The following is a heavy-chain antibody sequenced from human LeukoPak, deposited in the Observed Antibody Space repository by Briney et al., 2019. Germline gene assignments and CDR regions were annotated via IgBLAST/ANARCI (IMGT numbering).Heavy chain of an antibody. Sequence: GGSLRLSCAASGFTFSSYGMHWVRQAPGKGLEWVAFIRYGGSNKYYADSVKGRFTISRDNSKNTLYLQMNSLRAEDTAVYYCARNRSAVIWFDPWGQGTLVTVSS. D-gene: IGHD1-14*01. J-gene: IGHJ5*02. CDR3: ARNRSAVIWFDP. V-gene: IGHV3-30*02. CDR1: GFTFSSYG. CDR2: IRYGGSNK.